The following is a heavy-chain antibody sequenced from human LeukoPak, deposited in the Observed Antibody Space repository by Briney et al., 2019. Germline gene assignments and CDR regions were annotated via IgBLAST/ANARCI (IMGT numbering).Heavy chain of an antibody. CDR2: INPNSGGT. V-gene: IGHV1-2*04. Sequence: ASVKVSCKASGYTFTGYYMHWVRQAPGQGLEWMGWINPNSGGTNYAQKFQGWVTMTRDTSISTAYMELSRLRSDDTAVYYCARDGALEVATIPDYWGQGTLVTVSS. D-gene: IGHD5-24*01. J-gene: IGHJ4*02. CDR1: GYTFTGYY. CDR3: ARDGALEVATIPDY.